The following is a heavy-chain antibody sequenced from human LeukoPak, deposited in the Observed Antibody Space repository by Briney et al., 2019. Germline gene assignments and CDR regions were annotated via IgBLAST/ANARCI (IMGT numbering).Heavy chain of an antibody. D-gene: IGHD3-22*01. CDR2: IYYSGST. CDR3: AVYYYDSSGYYGPFDY. Sequence: PSETLSLTCTVSGYSISSNYYWGWIRQPPGKGLEWIGSIYYSGSTNYNPSLKSRVTISVDTSKNQFSLKLSSVTAADTAVYYCAVYYYDSSGYYGPFDYWGQGTLVTVSS. V-gene: IGHV4-38-2*02. CDR1: GYSISSNYY. J-gene: IGHJ4*02.